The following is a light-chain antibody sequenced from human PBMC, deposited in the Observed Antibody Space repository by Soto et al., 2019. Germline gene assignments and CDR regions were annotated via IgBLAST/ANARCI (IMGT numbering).Light chain of an antibody. Sequence: DFQMTQSPSTLSASVGDRVTITCRASQSISSWLAWYQQKPGKAPKLLIYKASSLESGVPSRFSGSGSGTEFTLTISSLQPDDFATYYCQQYNSYPLTFGQGTKVEIK. CDR1: QSISSW. V-gene: IGKV1-5*03. CDR3: QQYNSYPLT. J-gene: IGKJ1*01. CDR2: KAS.